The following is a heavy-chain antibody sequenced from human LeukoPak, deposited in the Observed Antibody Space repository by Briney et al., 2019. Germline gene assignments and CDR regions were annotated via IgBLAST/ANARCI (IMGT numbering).Heavy chain of an antibody. D-gene: IGHD3-16*01. CDR1: GGSIRGYY. CDR2: IYSSGST. V-gene: IGHV4-59*01. Sequence: SETLSLTCNVSGGSIRGYYWSWIRQPPGKGLEWIGYIYSSGSTNYNPSLKSRVTMSVDTSKNQFSLKVSSVTAADTAVYYCARETSQKGAHYMDVWGKGTTVTIS. J-gene: IGHJ6*03. CDR3: ARETSQKGAHYMDV.